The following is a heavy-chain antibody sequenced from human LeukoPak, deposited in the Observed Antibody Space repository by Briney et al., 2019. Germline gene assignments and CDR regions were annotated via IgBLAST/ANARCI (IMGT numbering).Heavy chain of an antibody. D-gene: IGHD2-15*01. CDR1: GFTFSSYW. J-gene: IGHJ6*03. V-gene: IGHV3-74*01. CDR3: ARCPRSWYVYYMDV. CDR2: INSDGSST. Sequence: GGSLRLSCAASGFTFSSYWMHWVRQAPGKGLVWVSRINSDGSSTSYADSVKGRFTISGDNAKNTLYLQMNSLRAEDTAVYYCARCPRSWYVYYMDVWGKGTTVTVSS.